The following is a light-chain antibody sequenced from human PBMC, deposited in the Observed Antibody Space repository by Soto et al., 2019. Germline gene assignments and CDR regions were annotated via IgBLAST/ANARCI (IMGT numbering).Light chain of an antibody. J-gene: IGKJ2*01. Sequence: EIVMTQSPATLSVSPGERATLSCRASQSVSSNLAWYQQKPGQAPRLLIYGASTRATGIPARFSGSGSGADYTLTISSLQSEDFAVYYCQQYNNLPTYTFGQGTKLEIK. CDR1: QSVSSN. V-gene: IGKV3-15*01. CDR2: GAS. CDR3: QQYNNLPTYT.